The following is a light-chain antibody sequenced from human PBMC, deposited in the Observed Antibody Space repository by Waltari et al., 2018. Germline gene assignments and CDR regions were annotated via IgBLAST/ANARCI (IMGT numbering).Light chain of an antibody. CDR3: AAWDADLGGV. CDR1: SSNIGNNN. V-gene: IGLV1-47*02. Sequence: QSVLTPPPSASGTPGQRVTISCSGSSSNIGNNNVFWYQRLPGTAPQLLIYHNKRRPSGVPDRSAGSKAASSSSLAIRGLRSEEEADYYCAAWDADLGGVFGGGTRLTVL. J-gene: IGLJ3*02. CDR2: HNK.